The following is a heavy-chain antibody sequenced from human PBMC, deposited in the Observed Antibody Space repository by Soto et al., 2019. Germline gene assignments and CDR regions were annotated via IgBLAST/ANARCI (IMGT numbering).Heavy chain of an antibody. CDR1: GFTFSSYG. J-gene: IGHJ4*02. CDR3: AKPMVRGVPLFDY. Sequence: GGSLRLSCAASGFTFSSYGMRWVRQAPGKGLEWVAVISYDGSNKYYADSVKGRFTISRDNSKNTLYLQMNSLRAEDTAVYYCAKPMVRGVPLFDYWGQGTLVTVSS. D-gene: IGHD3-10*01. V-gene: IGHV3-30*18. CDR2: ISYDGSNK.